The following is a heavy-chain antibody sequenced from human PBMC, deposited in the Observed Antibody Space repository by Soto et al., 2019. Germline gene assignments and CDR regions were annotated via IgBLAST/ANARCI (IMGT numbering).Heavy chain of an antibody. J-gene: IGHJ4*02. V-gene: IGHV1-46*03. CDR3: ARGRYSSTDF. CDR2: INPNGGNT. CDR1: GYTFTSYY. D-gene: IGHD5-18*01. Sequence: QVQLVQSGAEVKKPGASVKVSCKASGYTFTSYYIHWVRQAPGQGLEWMGIINPNGGNTVYAQKFQXXVXMXXDTSTTPVYMELSSLRSDDTAVYYCARGRYSSTDFWGQGTLVTVSS.